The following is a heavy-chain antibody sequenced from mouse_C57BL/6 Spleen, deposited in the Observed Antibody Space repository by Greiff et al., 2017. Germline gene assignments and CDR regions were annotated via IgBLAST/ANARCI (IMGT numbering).Heavy chain of an antibody. CDR2: INPNNGGT. CDR1: GYTFTDYN. Sequence: EVQLQHSGPELVKPGASVKIPCKASGYTFTDYNMDWVKQSHGKSLEWIGDINPNNGGTIYNQKFKGKATLTVDTSSSTAYMELRSLTSEDTAFYYCSRAFVLLRYFDVWGTGTTVTVSS. V-gene: IGHV1-18*01. J-gene: IGHJ1*03. CDR3: SRAFVLLRYFDV. D-gene: IGHD1-1*01.